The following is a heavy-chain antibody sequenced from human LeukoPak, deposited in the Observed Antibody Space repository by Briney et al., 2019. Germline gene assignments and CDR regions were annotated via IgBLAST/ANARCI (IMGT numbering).Heavy chain of an antibody. CDR2: INTNTGNP. CDR1: GYTFNNYA. Sequence: GASVKVSCKTSGYTFNNYAMNWVRQATGQGPEWMRWINTNTGNPPYAQGFTGQFVFSVDTSVSTAYLQISSLKAEDTAVYYCATSPGIAAPSGYYFDHWGKGTLVTVSS. CDR3: ATSPGIAAPSGYYFDH. D-gene: IGHD6-6*01. V-gene: IGHV7-4-1*02. J-gene: IGHJ4*02.